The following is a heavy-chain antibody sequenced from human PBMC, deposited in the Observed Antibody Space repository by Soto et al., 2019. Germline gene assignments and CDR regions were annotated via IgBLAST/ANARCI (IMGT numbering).Heavy chain of an antibody. D-gene: IGHD3-10*01. CDR1: GFTFSSYA. CDR3: AKRQVGYGSGSYRPLHDYMDV. J-gene: IGHJ6*03. Sequence: GGSLRLSCAASGFTFSSYAMSWVRQAPGKGLEWVSAISGSGGSTYYADSVKGRFTISRDNSKNTLYLQMNSLRAEDTAVYYCAKRQVGYGSGSYRPLHDYMDVWGKGTTVTVSS. V-gene: IGHV3-23*01. CDR2: ISGSGGST.